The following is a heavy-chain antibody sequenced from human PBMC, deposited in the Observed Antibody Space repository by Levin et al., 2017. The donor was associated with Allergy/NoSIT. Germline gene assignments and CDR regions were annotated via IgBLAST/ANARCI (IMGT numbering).Heavy chain of an antibody. Sequence: VASVKVSCKASGYTFTSYGITWVRQAPGQGLEWMGWISAYNGNTHYTQKLQGRVTLTTDTSTSTAYMELRSLRSDDTAVYYCARDSAGFDPWGQGTLVTVSS. D-gene: IGHD1-14*01. CDR1: GYTFTSYG. CDR2: ISAYNGNT. V-gene: IGHV1-18*01. CDR3: ARDSAGFDP. J-gene: IGHJ5*02.